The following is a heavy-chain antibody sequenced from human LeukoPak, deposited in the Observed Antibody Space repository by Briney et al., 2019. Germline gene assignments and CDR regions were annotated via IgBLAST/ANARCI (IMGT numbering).Heavy chain of an antibody. V-gene: IGHV3-9*01. J-gene: IGHJ3*02. Sequence: GRSLRLSCAASGFTFDDYAMHWVRQAPGKGLEWVSGISWNSGSIGYADSVKGRFTISRDNAKNSLYLQMNSLRAEDTALYYCAKVTHYYDSSGYYYHRAFDIWGQGTIVTVSS. CDR3: AKVTHYYDSSGYYYHRAFDI. CDR2: ISWNSGSI. CDR1: GFTFDDYA. D-gene: IGHD3-22*01.